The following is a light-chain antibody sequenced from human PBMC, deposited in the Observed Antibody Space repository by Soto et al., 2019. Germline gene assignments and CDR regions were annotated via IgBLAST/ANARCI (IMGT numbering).Light chain of an antibody. Sequence: EIVLTQSPGTLSLAPGERATLSCGASQSVISSSLAWYQQKPGQAPRLLIYGASNRATGIPDRFSGSGSGTDFTLTISRLEPEDLAVYYCQQYGKSPRTFGQGTKVDIK. V-gene: IGKV3-20*01. CDR3: QQYGKSPRT. J-gene: IGKJ1*01. CDR2: GAS. CDR1: QSVISSS.